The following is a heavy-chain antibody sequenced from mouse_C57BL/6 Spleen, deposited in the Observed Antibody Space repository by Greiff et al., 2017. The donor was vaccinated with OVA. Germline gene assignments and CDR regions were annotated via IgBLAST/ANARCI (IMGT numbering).Heavy chain of an antibody. J-gene: IGHJ2*01. V-gene: IGHV1-55*01. Sequence: QVQLQQPGAELVNPVPPVKMSCKASGYTFPSYWITWVKQRPGQGLEWIGDIYPGSGSTNYNEKFKSKATLTVDTSSSTAYMKRSSRTSEDSAVYYCARGIITTVVVDYWGQGTTLTVSS. CDR3: ARGIITTVVVDY. CDR1: GYTFPSYW. D-gene: IGHD1-1*01. CDR2: IYPGSGST.